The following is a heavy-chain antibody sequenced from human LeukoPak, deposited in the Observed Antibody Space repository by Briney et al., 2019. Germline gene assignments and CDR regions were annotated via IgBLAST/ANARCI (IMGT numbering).Heavy chain of an antibody. J-gene: IGHJ4*02. D-gene: IGHD6-19*01. CDR1: GYTLTELS. Sequence: VASVTVSCKVSGYTLTELSMHWVRQAPGKGLEWMGGFDPEDGETIYAQKFQGRVTMTEDTSTDTAYMELSSLRSEDTAVYYCATGAAGASRGWYYFDYWGQGTLVTVSS. V-gene: IGHV1-24*01. CDR3: ATGAAGASRGWYYFDY. CDR2: FDPEDGET.